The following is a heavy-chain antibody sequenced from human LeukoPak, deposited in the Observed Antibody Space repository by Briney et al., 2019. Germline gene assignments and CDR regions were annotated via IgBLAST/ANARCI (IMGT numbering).Heavy chain of an antibody. J-gene: IGHJ4*02. CDR2: ISGSGGST. D-gene: IGHD2-15*01. CDR3: AVDCSGGSCHRSFDY. CDR1: GFTFSSYA. Sequence: PGGSLRLSCAASGFTFSSYAMSWVRQAPGKGLEWVSAISGSGGSTYHADSVKGRFTISRDNSKNTLYLQMNSLRAEDTAVYYCAVDCSGGSCHRSFDYWGQGTLVTVSS. V-gene: IGHV3-23*01.